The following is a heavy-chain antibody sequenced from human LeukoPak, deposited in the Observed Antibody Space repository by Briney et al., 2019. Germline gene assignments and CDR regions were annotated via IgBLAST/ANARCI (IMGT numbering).Heavy chain of an antibody. J-gene: IGHJ4*02. CDR1: AFTFSDYS. D-gene: IGHD1-26*01. V-gene: IGHV3-48*01. CDR2: ISGRSSTI. Sequence: GGSLRLSCAASAFTFSDYSMNWVRQAPGKGLEWISYISGRSSTIYYADSVRGRLTISRDNAKNSMYLQMNSLRAEDTAVYYCARDRLTSGSYFFDYRGQGTLVTVSS. CDR3: ARDRLTSGSYFFDY.